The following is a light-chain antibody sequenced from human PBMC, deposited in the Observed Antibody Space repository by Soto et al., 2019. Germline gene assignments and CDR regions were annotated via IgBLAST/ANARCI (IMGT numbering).Light chain of an antibody. CDR1: QSISTNS. V-gene: IGKV3-20*01. J-gene: IGKJ2*01. Sequence: EIMLTQSPGTLSLSPGEGATLSCRASQSISTNSLAWYRHKPGQAPRLLIYATSTRATGIPDRFSGSGSGTDFTLTISRLEPEDFAVYYCQRNSFGQGTRLEFK. CDR2: ATS. CDR3: QRNS.